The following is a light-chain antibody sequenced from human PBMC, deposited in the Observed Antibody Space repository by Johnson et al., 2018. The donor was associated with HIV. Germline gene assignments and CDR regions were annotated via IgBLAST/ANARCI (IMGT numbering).Light chain of an antibody. V-gene: IGLV1-51*01. Sequence: QSVLTQPTSVSAAPGQKVTISCSGSSSNIGNSYVSWYQQLPGTAPKLLIYDNNKRPSGIPDRFSGSKSGTSATLGITGLQTGDEADYYCGTWGGVFGTGTKVTVL. J-gene: IGLJ1*01. CDR1: SSNIGNSY. CDR2: DNN. CDR3: GTWGGV.